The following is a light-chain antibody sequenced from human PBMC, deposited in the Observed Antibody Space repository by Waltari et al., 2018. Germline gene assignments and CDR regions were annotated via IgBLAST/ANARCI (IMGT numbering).Light chain of an antibody. CDR1: QSTFYSSTNKNY. CDR3: QQFYSTPLT. Sequence: DIVMTQSPDSLAVSLGERATINCKSRQSTFYSSTNKNYLAWYQQKPGQPPKLLIYWASTRESGVPDRFNGTGSGTDFTLTISSLQAGDVAVYYCQQFYSTPLTFGGGTKVEIK. CDR2: WAS. V-gene: IGKV4-1*01. J-gene: IGKJ4*01.